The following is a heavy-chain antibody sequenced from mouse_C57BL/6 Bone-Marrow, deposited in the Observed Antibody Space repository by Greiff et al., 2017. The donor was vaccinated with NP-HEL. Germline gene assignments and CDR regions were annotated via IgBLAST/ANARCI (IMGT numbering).Heavy chain of an antibody. V-gene: IGHV1-81*01. CDR3: ARFDGYYLWYFDV. J-gene: IGHJ1*03. Sequence: QVQLQQSGAELARPGASVKLSCKASGYTFTSYGISWVKQRTGQGLEWIGEIYPRSGNTYYNEKFKGKATLTADKSSSTAYMELRSLTSEDSAVYFCARFDGYYLWYFDVWGTGTTVTGSS. CDR1: GYTFTSYG. D-gene: IGHD2-3*01. CDR2: IYPRSGNT.